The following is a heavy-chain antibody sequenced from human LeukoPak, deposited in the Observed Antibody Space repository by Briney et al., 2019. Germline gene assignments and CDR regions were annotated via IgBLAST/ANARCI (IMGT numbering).Heavy chain of an antibody. CDR2: IYSGGST. D-gene: IGHD3-9*01. J-gene: IGHJ6*02. V-gene: IGHV3-53*01. Sequence: GGSLRLSCAASGFTVSSNYMSWVRQAPGKELEWVSVIYSGGSTYYADSVKGRFTISRDNSKNTLYLQMNSLRAEDTAVYYCARDQGHYDILTGYVYYGMDVWGQGTTVTVSS. CDR1: GFTVSSNY. CDR3: ARDQGHYDILTGYVYYGMDV.